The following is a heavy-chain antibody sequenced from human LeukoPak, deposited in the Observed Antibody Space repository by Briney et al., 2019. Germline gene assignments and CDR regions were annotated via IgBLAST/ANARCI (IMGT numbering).Heavy chain of an antibody. CDR2: INHSGST. CDR3: ARGADDFPDAFDI. D-gene: IGHD3-3*01. J-gene: IGHJ3*02. CDR1: GGSFSGYY. V-gene: IGHV4-34*01. Sequence: SETLSLTCAVYGGSFSGYYWSWIRQPPGKGLEWIGEINHSGSTNYNPSLKSRVTISVDTSKNQFSLKLSSVTAADTAVYYCARGADDFPDAFDIWGQGTMVTVSS.